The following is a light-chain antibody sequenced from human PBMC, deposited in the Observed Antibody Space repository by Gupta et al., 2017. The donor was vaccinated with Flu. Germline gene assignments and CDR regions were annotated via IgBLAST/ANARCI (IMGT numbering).Light chain of an antibody. CDR2: DAS. CDR3: QQRRNWPTYPYT. Sequence: EIVLTQSPATLSLSPGERATLSCRASQSVSSYLAWYQRKPGQAPRPLIYDASTRATGIPARLSGSGSGTDFTLTISSLEPEDLAVYYCQQRRNWPTYPYTFGEGTKLEIK. V-gene: IGKV3-11*01. J-gene: IGKJ2*01. CDR1: QSVSSY.